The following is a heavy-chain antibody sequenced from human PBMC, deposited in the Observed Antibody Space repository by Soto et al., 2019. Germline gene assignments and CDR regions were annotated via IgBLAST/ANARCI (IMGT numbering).Heavy chain of an antibody. CDR1: GGSISSGGYY. D-gene: IGHD5-12*01. Sequence: PSETLSLTCTVSGGSISSGGYYWSWIRQHPGKGLEWIGYIHYNGNTKYNPSLKSRVTMSVDTSKNQFSLKLISVTAADTAKYFCAREGNLGRWLQPLDFWGQGTLVTVSS. CDR3: AREGNLGRWLQPLDF. V-gene: IGHV4-61*08. J-gene: IGHJ4*02. CDR2: IHYNGNT.